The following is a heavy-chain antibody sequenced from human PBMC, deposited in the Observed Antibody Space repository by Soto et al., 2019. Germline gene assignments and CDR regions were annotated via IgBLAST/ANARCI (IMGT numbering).Heavy chain of an antibody. CDR3: ARWASLCSSTSCYTDYYYYGMDV. J-gene: IGHJ6*02. D-gene: IGHD2-2*02. Sequence: KPSETLSLTCTVSGGSISSYYWSWIRQPPGKGLEWIGYIYYSGSTNYNPSLKSRVTISVDTSKNQFSLKLSSVTAADTAVYYCARWASLCSSTSCYTDYYYYGMDVWGQGTTVTVSS. V-gene: IGHV4-59*01. CDR1: GGSISSYY. CDR2: IYYSGST.